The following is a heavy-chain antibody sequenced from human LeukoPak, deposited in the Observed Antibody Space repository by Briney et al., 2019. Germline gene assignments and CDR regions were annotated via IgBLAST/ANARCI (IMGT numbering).Heavy chain of an antibody. CDR3: AKATGFAYYDILTGYPPVDY. CDR1: GFTFSSYA. V-gene: IGHV3-23*01. D-gene: IGHD3-9*01. Sequence: GGSLRLSCAASGFTFSSYAMSWVRQAPGKGLEWVSAISGSGGSTYYADSVKGRFTISRDNSKNTLYLQVNSLRAEDTAVYYCAKATGFAYYDILTGYPPVDYWGQGTLVTVSS. J-gene: IGHJ4*02. CDR2: ISGSGGST.